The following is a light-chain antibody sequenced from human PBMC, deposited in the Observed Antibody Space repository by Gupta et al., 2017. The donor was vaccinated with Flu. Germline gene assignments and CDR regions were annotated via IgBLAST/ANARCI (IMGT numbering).Light chain of an antibody. Sequence: IVLTQSPDTLSSSPGEGAVLSCRASQPIKRTYLAWYQQRRGQTPRLLIYSTSSRAAGVPDRFSGSGSGTDFTLTISRLEPEDFAVYYCQHYGDSIRFGGGTTVDIK. CDR1: QPIKRTY. J-gene: IGKJ4*01. V-gene: IGKV3-20*01. CDR2: STS. CDR3: QHYGDSIR.